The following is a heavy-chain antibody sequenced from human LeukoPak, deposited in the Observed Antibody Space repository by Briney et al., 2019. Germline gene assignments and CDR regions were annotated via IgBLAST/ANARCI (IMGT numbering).Heavy chain of an antibody. CDR1: GYTFNSYG. D-gene: IGHD2-2*01. Sequence: ASVKVSCKASGYTFNSYGISWVRQAPGQGLEWMGWISVYNGDTKYAQKLQGRVTMTIDTSTSTVYMEVRSLRSDDTAVYYCARDSVACISNSCYLPDYWGQGTLVTVSS. CDR3: ARDSVACISNSCYLPDY. J-gene: IGHJ4*02. V-gene: IGHV1-18*01. CDR2: ISVYNGDT.